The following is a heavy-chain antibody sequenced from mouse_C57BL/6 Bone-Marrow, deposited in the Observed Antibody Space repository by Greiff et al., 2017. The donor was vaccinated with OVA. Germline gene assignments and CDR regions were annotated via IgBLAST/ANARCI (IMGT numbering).Heavy chain of an antibody. J-gene: IGHJ4*01. Sequence: EVQLQQSGAELVKPGASVKLSCTASGFNIKDYYMHWVKQRTEQGLEWIGRIDPEDGEPKYAPKFQGKATITADTSSNTAYLQLSSLTSEDTAVYYCAPTPYGNYPMDYWGQGTSVTVSS. V-gene: IGHV14-2*01. CDR1: GFNIKDYY. CDR2: IDPEDGEP. CDR3: APTPYGNYPMDY. D-gene: IGHD2-1*01.